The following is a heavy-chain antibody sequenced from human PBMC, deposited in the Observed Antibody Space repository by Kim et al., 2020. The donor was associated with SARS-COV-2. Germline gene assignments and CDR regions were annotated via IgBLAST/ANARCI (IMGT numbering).Heavy chain of an antibody. Sequence: ASVKVSCKVSGYTLTELSMHWVRQAPGKGLEWMGGFDPEDGKRIYAQKFQGRVIMTEDTSTDTAYMDLSSLRSEDTAVYYCATAGIVVPFAGTFDIWGQGTMVTVSS. CDR2: FDPEDGKR. D-gene: IGHD3-22*01. CDR3: ATAGIVVPFAGTFDI. V-gene: IGHV1-24*01. CDR1: GYTLTELS. J-gene: IGHJ3*02.